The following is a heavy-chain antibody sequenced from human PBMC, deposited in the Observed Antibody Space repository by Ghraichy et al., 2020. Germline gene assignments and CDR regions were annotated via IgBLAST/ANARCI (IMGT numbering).Heavy chain of an antibody. Sequence: WGSLSLTCTVSGDSLNNYYWSWIRQPPGKGLEWIGSIYHNGRTKYNPSLKSRVTMSVDTSKNQFSLSLTSVTAADTAVFYCARDQEWRAISSGFDPWGQGTLVSVSP. D-gene: IGHD3-3*01. J-gene: IGHJ5*02. CDR3: ARDQEWRAISSGFDP. CDR2: IYHNGRT. V-gene: IGHV4-59*01. CDR1: GDSLNNYY.